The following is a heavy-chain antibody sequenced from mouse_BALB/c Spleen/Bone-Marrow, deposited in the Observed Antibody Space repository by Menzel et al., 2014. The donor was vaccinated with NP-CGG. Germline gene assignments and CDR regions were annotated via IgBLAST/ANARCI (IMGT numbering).Heavy chain of an antibody. V-gene: IGHV3-1*02. CDR1: GYSIISGYG. Sequence: EVKLVESGPDLVEPSQSLSLTCTVTGYSIISGYGWRWIRQFPGNKLEWMGYIHYSGYTNYNPSLKSRISITRDTSKNQFFLQLNSVPTEDTATYFCAREARTTARFAYWGQGTLVTVSA. CDR3: AREARTTARFAY. D-gene: IGHD1-2*01. CDR2: IHYSGYT. J-gene: IGHJ3*01.